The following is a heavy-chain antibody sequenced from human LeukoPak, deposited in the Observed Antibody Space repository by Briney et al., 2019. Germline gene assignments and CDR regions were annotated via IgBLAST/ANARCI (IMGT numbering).Heavy chain of an antibody. V-gene: IGHV3-48*04. CDR1: GFTFSSYS. CDR2: ISSSSSTI. D-gene: IGHD6-13*01. CDR3: ARDRDGYSSSWSTFDAFDI. Sequence: GGSLRLSCAAPGFTFSSYSMNWVRQAPGKGLEWVSYISSSSSTIYYADSVKGRFTISRDNAKNSLYLQMNSLRAEDTAVYYCARDRDGYSSSWSTFDAFDIWGQGTMVTVSS. J-gene: IGHJ3*02.